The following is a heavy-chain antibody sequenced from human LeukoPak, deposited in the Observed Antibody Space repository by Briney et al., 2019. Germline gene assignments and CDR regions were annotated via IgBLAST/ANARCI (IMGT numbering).Heavy chain of an antibody. CDR3: ARKYSSSSYIWGVANSFRFDP. CDR2: MRRDGNEI. D-gene: IGHD6-6*01. Sequence: GGSLRLSCSASGFTFSNWMSWVRQAPGKGLEWVANMRRDGNEIYYLDSVRGRFTISRDNAKNSLYLQMNSLRAEDTAVYYCARKYSSSSYIWGVANSFRFDPWGQGTLVTVSS. CDR1: GFTFSNW. V-gene: IGHV3-7*01. J-gene: IGHJ5*02.